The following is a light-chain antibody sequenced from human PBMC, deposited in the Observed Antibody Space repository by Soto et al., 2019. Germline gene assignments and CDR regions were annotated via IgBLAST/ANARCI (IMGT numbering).Light chain of an antibody. CDR3: QTWDTGIRV. V-gene: IGLV4-69*01. J-gene: IGLJ3*02. CDR1: SRHSSYA. Sequence: QLVLTQSPSASASLGDSVKLTCTLSSRHSSYAIAWHQQQPEKGPRFLMKLKSDGTHSKGDGIPDRFSGSSSGAERYLTISSLQSEDEADYYCQTWDTGIRVFGGGTKLTVL. CDR2: LKSDGTH.